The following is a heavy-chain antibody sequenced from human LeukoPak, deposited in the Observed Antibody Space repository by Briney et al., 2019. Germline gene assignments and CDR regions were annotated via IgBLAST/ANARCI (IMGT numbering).Heavy chain of an antibody. CDR3: ARPDTSNAFDI. Sequence: GGSLRLSCVASGFTFSSYAMGWVRQAPGKRPEWVSSLTDSGGTTYYADSVKGRFTISRDNSKNTLYLQMNSLRAEDTAVYYCARPDTSNAFDIWGQGTMVTVSS. CDR2: LTDSGGTT. D-gene: IGHD5-18*01. CDR1: GFTFSSYA. V-gene: IGHV3-23*01. J-gene: IGHJ3*02.